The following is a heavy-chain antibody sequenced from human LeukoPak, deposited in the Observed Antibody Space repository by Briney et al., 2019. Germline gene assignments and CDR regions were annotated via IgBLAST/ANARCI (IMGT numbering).Heavy chain of an antibody. V-gene: IGHV1-69*02. D-gene: IGHD3-22*01. CDR2: IVPVIGVA. Sequence: SVKVPCKAPGDTLITHYISWVRQAPGQGLEWVGRIVPVIGVATYAQSLQGRVIITADRSTNTAYMELSSLRFEDSAVYFCARHSSRGHYYDFDFWGQGSLVTVSS. J-gene: IGHJ4*02. CDR1: GDTLITHY. CDR3: ARHSSRGHYYDFDF.